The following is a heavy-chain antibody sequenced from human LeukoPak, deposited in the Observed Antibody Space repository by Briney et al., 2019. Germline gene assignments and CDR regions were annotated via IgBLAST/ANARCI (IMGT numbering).Heavy chain of an antibody. CDR1: GFTFSSYW. CDR3: ASDRVFYGLDV. Sequence: PGGSLRLSCAASGFTFSSYWMHWFRQAPGKGLRWVSRIKSDGSEASYADSVKGRFTISRDNAKNTLYLQMNRLRPEDTAIYYCASDRVFYGLDVWGQGTTVTVSS. CDR2: IKSDGSEA. V-gene: IGHV3-74*01. J-gene: IGHJ6*02.